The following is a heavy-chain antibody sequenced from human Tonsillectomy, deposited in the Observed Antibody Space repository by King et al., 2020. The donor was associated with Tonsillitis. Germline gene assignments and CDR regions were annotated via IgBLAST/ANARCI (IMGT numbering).Heavy chain of an antibody. CDR3: ASYILTGYGHYYYMDV. J-gene: IGHJ6*03. V-gene: IGHV4-30-4*01. D-gene: IGHD3-9*01. Sequence: QLQESGPGLVKPSQTLSLTCTVSCGSINSRDYYWSWIRQPPGKGLEWIGYIYYSGSTYYNPSLKSRGTISVDTSKDQFSLKLSSVTAADTAVYYCASYILTGYGHYYYMDVWGKGTTVTVSS. CDR2: IYYSGST. CDR1: CGSINSRDYY.